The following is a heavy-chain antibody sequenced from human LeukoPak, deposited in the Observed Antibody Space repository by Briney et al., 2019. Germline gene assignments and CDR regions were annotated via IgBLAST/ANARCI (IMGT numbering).Heavy chain of an antibody. D-gene: IGHD4-17*01. CDR3: ARSPYGDYARYDFDY. V-gene: IGHV3-66*01. Sequence: GGSLRLSCAASGFTVSSNYMSWVRQAPGKGLEWVSVIYSGGSTYYADSVKGRFTISRDNSKNPLYLQMNSLRAEDTAVYYCARSPYGDYARYDFDYWGQGALVTVSS. J-gene: IGHJ4*02. CDR2: IYSGGST. CDR1: GFTVSSNY.